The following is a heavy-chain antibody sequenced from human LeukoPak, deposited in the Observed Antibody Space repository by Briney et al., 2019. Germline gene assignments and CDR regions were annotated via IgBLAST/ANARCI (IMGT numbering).Heavy chain of an antibody. CDR1: GFTFINYW. J-gene: IGHJ4*02. Sequence: PGGSLRLSCAASGFTFINYWMSWVRQAPGKGLEWVANINQQGSENYYVDSVRGRFTISRDNAQNSVFLQMNSLRAEDTAVYYCVRATYYDSSGYGGYYFDYWGQGTLVTVSS. V-gene: IGHV3-7*01. CDR3: VRATYYDSSGYGGYYFDY. CDR2: INQQGSEN. D-gene: IGHD3-22*01.